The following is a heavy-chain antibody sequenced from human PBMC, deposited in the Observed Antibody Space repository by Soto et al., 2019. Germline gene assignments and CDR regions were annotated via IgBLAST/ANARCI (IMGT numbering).Heavy chain of an antibody. J-gene: IGHJ4*02. CDR3: ARGTSCHLPFDY. CDR2: ISYSGST. Sequence: PSETLSLTCTVSSDSISSYYWSWIRQPPGKRLEWIGYISYSGSTDYNPSLKSRVTISGDTSKNQFSLKVSSVTAADTAVYYCARGTSCHLPFDYWGQGTLVTVSS. CDR1: SDSISSYY. V-gene: IGHV4-59*01.